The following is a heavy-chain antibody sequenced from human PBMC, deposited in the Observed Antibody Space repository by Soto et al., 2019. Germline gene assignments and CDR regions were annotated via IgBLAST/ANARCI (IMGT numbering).Heavy chain of an antibody. Sequence: QVQLVQSGAEVKKPGSSVKVSCKASGDTFSSYTISWVRQAPGQGLEWMGGIIPIFGTANYAQKFQGRVTITADEATSSAFMELSSLRSEDTAGYYCARSDLRAVDVFDYWGQGTLVTVSS. CDR2: IIPIFGTA. J-gene: IGHJ4*02. CDR1: GDTFSSYT. D-gene: IGHD6-19*01. CDR3: ARSDLRAVDVFDY. V-gene: IGHV1-69*12.